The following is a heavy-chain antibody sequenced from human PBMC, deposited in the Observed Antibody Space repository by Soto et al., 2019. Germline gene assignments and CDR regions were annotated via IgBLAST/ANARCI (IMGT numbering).Heavy chain of an antibody. J-gene: IGHJ6*03. CDR3: ARDALYYYYYMDV. CDR2: IDGGNGST. V-gene: IGHV1-3*01. CDR1: GYTFISYA. Sequence: ASVKVSCKASGYTFISYAMHWVRQAPGQMLECMVWIDGGNGSTKYXXKFQVRVXXTRDTSASTAXMELSXLRSEDTAVYYCARDALYYYYYMDVWSIETTVTVSS.